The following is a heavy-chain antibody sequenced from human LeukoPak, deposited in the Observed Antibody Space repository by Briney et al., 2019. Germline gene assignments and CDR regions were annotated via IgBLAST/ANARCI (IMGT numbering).Heavy chain of an antibody. D-gene: IGHD6-13*01. CDR3: ARDISSSWSRGWFDP. V-gene: IGHV3-11*04. CDR1: GFTFSDYY. J-gene: IGHJ5*02. Sequence: GGSLRLSCAASGFTFSDYYMSWIRQAPGKGLEWVSYISSSGSTIYYADSVKGRFTISRDNAKNSLYLQMNSLRAEDTAVYYCARDISSSWSRGWFDPWGQGTLVTVSS. CDR2: ISSSGSTI.